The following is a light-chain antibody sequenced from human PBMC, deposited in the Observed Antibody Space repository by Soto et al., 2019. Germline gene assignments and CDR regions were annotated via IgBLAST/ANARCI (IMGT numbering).Light chain of an antibody. V-gene: IGKV3-20*01. Sequence: EIVLTQSPGTLSLSPGERATLSCRASQSVSSHLAWYQQRPGQAPRLLIYGASSRATGIPDRFSGSGSGTDFTLTISRLEPEDFATYYCQQYYSYPPTFGQGTKVEIK. J-gene: IGKJ1*01. CDR2: GAS. CDR1: QSVSSH. CDR3: QQYYSYPPT.